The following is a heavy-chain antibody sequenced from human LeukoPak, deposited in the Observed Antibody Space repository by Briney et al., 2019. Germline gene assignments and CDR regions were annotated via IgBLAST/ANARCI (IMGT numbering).Heavy chain of an antibody. D-gene: IGHD3-10*01. V-gene: IGHV4-4*07. Sequence: SETLSLTCTVSGDSISSYYWNWIRQPAGKGLEWIGRISSRGNTNYNPSLKSRLTMSVDTSKNQFSLKLTSVTAADTAVYYCARDGGDGWFDPWGQGSLVTVSS. CDR1: GDSISSYY. CDR2: ISSRGNT. J-gene: IGHJ5*02. CDR3: ARDGGDGWFDP.